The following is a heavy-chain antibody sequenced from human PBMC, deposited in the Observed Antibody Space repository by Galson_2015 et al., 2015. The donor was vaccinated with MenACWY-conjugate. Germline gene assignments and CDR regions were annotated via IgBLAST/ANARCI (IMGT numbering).Heavy chain of an antibody. J-gene: IGHJ6*02. D-gene: IGHD1-26*01. CDR2: ISPIDSKT. V-gene: IGHV5-51*01. Sequence: EVKKPGESLKISCKASGSNFITYWIGWVRQVPGKGLEWVGLISPIDSKTRYSPAFEGRVTISADNSITTAYLQWNSLQASDTAMYYCARHPPGGRGMDVWGQGTTVTVSS. CDR3: ARHPPGGRGMDV. CDR1: GSNFITYW.